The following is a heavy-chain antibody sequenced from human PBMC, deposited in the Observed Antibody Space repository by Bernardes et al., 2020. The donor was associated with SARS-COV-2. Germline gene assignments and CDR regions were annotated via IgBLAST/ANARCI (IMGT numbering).Heavy chain of an antibody. CDR3: AGSSCGIDCYIGGLRSWDYGMDV. V-gene: IGHV4-39*01. D-gene: IGHD2-21*02. CDR1: GVSISSSNYY. J-gene: IGHJ6*02. Sequence: SETLCLTCTVSGVSISSSNYYWGWKRQATGKGLEWSGSRYSSGRSYYNPALQSRVRESVDTSKNQFSLRLSFVTAADTAVYYCAGSSCGIDCYIGGLRSWDYGMDVWGQGTTVTLSS. CDR2: RYSSGRS.